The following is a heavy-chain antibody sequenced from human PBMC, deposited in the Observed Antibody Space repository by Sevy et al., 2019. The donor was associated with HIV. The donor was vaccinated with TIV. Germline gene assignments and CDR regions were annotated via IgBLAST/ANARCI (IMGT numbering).Heavy chain of an antibody. CDR1: GGSISSSSYY. CDR3: ARRIAARRFDY. D-gene: IGHD6-6*01. J-gene: IGHJ4*02. V-gene: IGHV4-39*01. CDR2: IYYSGST. Sequence: SETLSLTCTVSGGSISSSSYYWGWIRQPPGKGLEWIGSIYYSGSTYYNQSLKSRVTISVDTSKNQFSLKLSSVTAADTAVYYCARRIAARRFDYWGQGTLVTVSS.